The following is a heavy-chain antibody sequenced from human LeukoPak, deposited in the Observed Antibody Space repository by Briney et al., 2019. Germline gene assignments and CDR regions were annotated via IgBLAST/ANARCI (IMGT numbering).Heavy chain of an antibody. V-gene: IGHV1-2*02. CDR3: AGGGEKAARPFAY. Sequence: GASVTVSCKVSGYTFSDCYMHWVRQAPGQGLEWMGWINPNSGDTNYAQKFQGRVTMTRDTSISTAYMELSRLGSDDTAVYYCAGGGEKAARPFAYWGQGTLVTVSS. CDR1: GYTFSDCY. J-gene: IGHJ4*02. CDR2: INPNSGDT. D-gene: IGHD6-6*01.